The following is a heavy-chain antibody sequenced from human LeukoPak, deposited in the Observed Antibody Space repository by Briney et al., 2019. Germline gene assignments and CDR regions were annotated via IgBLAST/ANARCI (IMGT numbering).Heavy chain of an antibody. Sequence: GGSLRLSCAVSGLTFSNYWMHWVRQAPGKGLVWVSRISNDGTSTSYADSVKGRFTISRDNAKNTLYLQMNSLRAEDTAVYYCARDRSGYMDVWGKGTTVTVSS. CDR2: ISNDGTST. CDR3: ARDRSGYMDV. V-gene: IGHV3-74*01. CDR1: GLTFSNYW. J-gene: IGHJ6*03.